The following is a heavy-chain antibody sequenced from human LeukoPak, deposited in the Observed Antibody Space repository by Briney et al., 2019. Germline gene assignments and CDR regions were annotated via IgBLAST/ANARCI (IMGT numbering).Heavy chain of an antibody. Sequence: GGSLRLSCAASGFTFSTYLMSWVRQAPGKGLEWVANIKQDGSEKYYVDSVKGRFTISRDNAKNSLYLQMNSLRVEDTAMYYCARDSSIPYWGQGTLVTVSS. CDR3: ARDSSIPY. J-gene: IGHJ4*02. D-gene: IGHD2-2*02. CDR2: IKQDGSEK. CDR1: GFTFSTYL. V-gene: IGHV3-7*03.